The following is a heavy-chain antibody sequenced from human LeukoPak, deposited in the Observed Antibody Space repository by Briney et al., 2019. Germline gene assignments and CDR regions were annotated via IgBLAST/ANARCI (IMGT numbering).Heavy chain of an antibody. CDR1: GFTFSSSA. V-gene: IGHV3-23*01. CDR3: AKAINIPNWNRTPFDY. Sequence: GGSLRLSCAASGFTFSSSAMSWVRQAPGKGLEWVSGISGSGSGTDHADSVKGRFTISRDSSKSTLYLQMNSLRDEDTAVYYCAKAINIPNWNRTPFDYWGQGTLVTVSS. D-gene: IGHD1-1*01. J-gene: IGHJ4*02. CDR2: ISGSGSGT.